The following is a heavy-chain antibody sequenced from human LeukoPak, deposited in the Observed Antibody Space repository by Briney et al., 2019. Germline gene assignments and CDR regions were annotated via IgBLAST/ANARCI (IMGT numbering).Heavy chain of an antibody. CDR3: ASGGVSGSYPKIFDY. CDR1: GGSFSGYY. D-gene: IGHD1-26*01. J-gene: IGHJ4*02. Sequence: SETLSLTCAVYGGSFSGYYWSWIRQPPGKGLEWIGEINHSGSTNYNPSLKSRVTISVDTSKNQFSLKLSSVTAADTAVYYCASGGVSGSYPKIFDYWGQGTLVTVSS. CDR2: INHSGST. V-gene: IGHV4-34*01.